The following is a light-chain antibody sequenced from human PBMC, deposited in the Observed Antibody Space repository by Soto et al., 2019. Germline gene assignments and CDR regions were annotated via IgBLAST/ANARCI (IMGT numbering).Light chain of an antibody. CDR2: KAS. J-gene: IGKJ5*01. CDR3: QQYHGYSIT. V-gene: IGKV1-5*03. CDR1: QGIGSW. Sequence: DIQMTQSPSSVSASVGDRVTVTCRASQGIGSWLAWYQKKPGKAPKLLIYKASSLESGVPSRFSGSGSGTEFTLTITSLQPDDSATYYCQQYHGYSITFGQGTRLEIK.